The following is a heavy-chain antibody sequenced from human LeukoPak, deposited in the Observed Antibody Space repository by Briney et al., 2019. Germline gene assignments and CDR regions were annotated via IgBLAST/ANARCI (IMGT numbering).Heavy chain of an antibody. Sequence: GGSLRLSCAASGFTFSNYWMTWDRQAPGKGLEWVANINQDGSKEYYMDSVKARFTISRDNAKNSLSLQMNSLRAEDTAVYYCVRDGGVSGYDLLDYWGQGTLVTVSS. CDR3: VRDGGVSGYDLLDY. CDR1: GFTFSNYW. D-gene: IGHD5-12*01. V-gene: IGHV3-7*01. CDR2: INQDGSKE. J-gene: IGHJ4*02.